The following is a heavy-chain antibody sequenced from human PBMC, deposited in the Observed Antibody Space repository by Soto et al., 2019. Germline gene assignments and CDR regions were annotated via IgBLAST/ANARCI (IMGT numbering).Heavy chain of an antibody. V-gene: IGHV4-59*08. CDR2: IYYSGST. CDR3: ARHYGDDDGDLKDAFDV. J-gene: IGHJ3*01. Sequence: QVQLQESGPGLVKPSETLSLTCTVSGDSISHYYWSWIRQPPGKGLEWIGNIYYSGSTNYNPSLTSRVTISVGTSQNHCSLKLSSVTAADTAVYYCARHYGDDDGDLKDAFDVWGQGTMVTVSS. D-gene: IGHD4-17*01. CDR1: GDSISHYY.